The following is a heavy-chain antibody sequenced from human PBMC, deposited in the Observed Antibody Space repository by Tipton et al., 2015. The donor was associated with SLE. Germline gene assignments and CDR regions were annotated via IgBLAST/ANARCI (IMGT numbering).Heavy chain of an antibody. D-gene: IGHD4-23*01. CDR1: GGSISSSSYY. J-gene: IGHJ3*02. CDR2: IYYSGST. Sequence: TLSLTCTVSGGSISSSSYYWGWIRQPPGKGLEWIGSIYYSGSTYYNPSLRSRITILVDTSKDQFSLQLSSVTAADTAMYYCARGLRWSSNAFDIWGRGTMVTVSS. CDR3: ARGLRWSSNAFDI. V-gene: IGHV4-39*07.